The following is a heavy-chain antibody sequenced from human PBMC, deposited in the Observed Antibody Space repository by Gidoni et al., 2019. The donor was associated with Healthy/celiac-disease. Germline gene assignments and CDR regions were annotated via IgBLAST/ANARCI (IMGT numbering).Heavy chain of an antibody. Sequence: QVQLVQSGAEVKKPGASVKVSCQASGYTLTGSYLHWVRQAPGQGLGWMGRINSKSGGTNYAQKFQGRVTMTRDASISTAYMELSGLTSDDTAVYYCAREDNYSSAWTAFDIWGQGTVVTVSS. CDR3: AREDNYSSAWTAFDI. J-gene: IGHJ3*02. CDR2: INSKSGGT. CDR1: GYTLTGSY. D-gene: IGHD6-19*01. V-gene: IGHV1-2*06.